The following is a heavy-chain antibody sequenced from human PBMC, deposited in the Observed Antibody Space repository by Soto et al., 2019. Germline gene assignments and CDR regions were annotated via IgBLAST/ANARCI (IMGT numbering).Heavy chain of an antibody. CDR1: GGSISSWY. Sequence: QVQLQESGPGLVKPSETLSLTCTVSGGSISSWYWSWIRQPPGKGLEWIGYIYYSGSTNYNPSLKSRVTISVDTSKNQFSPKLSSVTAADTAVYYCARRYGSAIDYWGQGTLVTVSS. J-gene: IGHJ4*02. CDR3: ARRYGSAIDY. CDR2: IYYSGST. V-gene: IGHV4-59*08. D-gene: IGHD1-26*01.